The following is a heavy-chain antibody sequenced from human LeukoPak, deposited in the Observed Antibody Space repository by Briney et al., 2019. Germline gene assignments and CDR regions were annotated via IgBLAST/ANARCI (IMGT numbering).Heavy chain of an antibody. D-gene: IGHD6-13*01. CDR2: TYYRSKWYN. J-gene: IGHJ4*02. V-gene: IGHV6-1*01. Sequence: SQTLSLTCAISGDSVSRDTAAWNWVRQSPSRGLEWLARTYYRSKWYNDYAVSVKSRITINPDTSKNQFSLQPNSVTPEDTAVYYCARDRGGSSWYYFDNWGQGSLVTVSS. CDR1: GDSVSRDTAA. CDR3: ARDRGGSSWYYFDN.